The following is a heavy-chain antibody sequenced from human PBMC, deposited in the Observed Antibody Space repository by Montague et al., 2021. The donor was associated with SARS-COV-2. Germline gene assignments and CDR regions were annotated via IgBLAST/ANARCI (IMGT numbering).Heavy chain of an antibody. V-gene: IGHV3-11*03. CDR3: ASFTMVRGTPGYGMDV. CDR2: ISTRSTYT. J-gene: IGHJ6*02. CDR1: GSTFSDCY. D-gene: IGHD3-10*01. Sequence: SLRLSCAASGSTFSDCYMTWIRQAPGKGLEWLSYISTRSTYTNYADSVKGRFTISRDDAKNSLYLQMNSLRAEDTAVYYCASFTMVRGTPGYGMDVWGQGTTVTVSS.